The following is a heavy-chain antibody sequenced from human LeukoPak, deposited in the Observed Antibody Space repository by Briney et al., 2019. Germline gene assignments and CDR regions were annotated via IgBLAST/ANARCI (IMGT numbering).Heavy chain of an antibody. CDR2: INHSGST. D-gene: IGHD3-10*01. CDR3: ARASKLLWFGEWWFDP. V-gene: IGHV4-34*01. CDR1: GGSFSGYY. J-gene: IGHJ5*02. Sequence: SETLSLTCAVYGGSFSGYYWSWIRQPPGKGLEWIGEINHSGSTNYNPSLKSRVTISVDTSKNQFSLTLSFVTAADTAVYYCARASKLLWFGEWWFDPWGQGTLVTVSS.